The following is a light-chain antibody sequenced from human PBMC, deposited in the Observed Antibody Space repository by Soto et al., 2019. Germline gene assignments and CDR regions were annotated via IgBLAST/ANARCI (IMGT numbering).Light chain of an antibody. J-gene: IGLJ2*01. CDR1: SNDVGAYNY. CDR3: SSYTSSNTLV. Sequence: QSVLTQPASVSGSPGQSITISCTGTSNDVGAYNYVSWYQQHPGKAPKLMIFEVSDRPSGVSNRFSGSKSGNTASLTISGLQAEDEADYYCSSYTSSNTLVFGAGTKLTVL. V-gene: IGLV2-14*01. CDR2: EVS.